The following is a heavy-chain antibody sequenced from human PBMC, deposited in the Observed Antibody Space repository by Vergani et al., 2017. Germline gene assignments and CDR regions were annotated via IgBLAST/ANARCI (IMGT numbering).Heavy chain of an antibody. D-gene: IGHD1-1*01. Sequence: EVQLLESGGGLVQPGGSLRLSCAASGFTFSSYAMSWVRQAPGKGLEWVSAISGSGGSTYYADSVKGRCTISRDNSKNTLYLQMNSLRAEDTAVYYWAKGPIETYDWNQKGASWFDPWGQGTLVTVSS. J-gene: IGHJ5*02. CDR1: GFTFSSYA. CDR3: AKGPIETYDWNQKGASWFDP. V-gene: IGHV3-23*01. CDR2: ISGSGGST.